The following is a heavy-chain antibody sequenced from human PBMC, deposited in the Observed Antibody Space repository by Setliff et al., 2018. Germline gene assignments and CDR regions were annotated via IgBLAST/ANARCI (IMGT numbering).Heavy chain of an antibody. CDR3: ARDGVAGLPVD. CDR1: GYTFSNYG. J-gene: IGHJ4*02. D-gene: IGHD6-19*01. V-gene: IGHV1-18*01. Sequence: ASVKVSCKASGYTFSNYGVTWVRQAPGQGLEWMGWVSTYNGDTKYAQRFQGRVTITADESTSSAYMDLRSLRSDDTATYYCARDGVAGLPVDWGQGTLVTVSS. CDR2: VSTYNGDT.